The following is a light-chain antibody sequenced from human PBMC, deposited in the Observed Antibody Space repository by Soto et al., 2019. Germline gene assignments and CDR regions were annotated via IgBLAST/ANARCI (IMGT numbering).Light chain of an antibody. CDR2: GAS. CDR1: QGVRSSQ. Sequence: EIVLTQSPGTLSLSPGERATLSCRASQGVRSSQLAWYQQKPGQTPRLLIYGASSRATGIPDRFSGSASGTDFTLTISRLEPEDFAVYYCQQYGSSPLTFGGGTKVEIK. J-gene: IGKJ4*01. CDR3: QQYGSSPLT. V-gene: IGKV3-20*01.